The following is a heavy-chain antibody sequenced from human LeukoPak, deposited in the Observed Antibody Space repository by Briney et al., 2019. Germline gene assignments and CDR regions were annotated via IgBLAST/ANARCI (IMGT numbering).Heavy chain of an antibody. D-gene: IGHD2-8*01. V-gene: IGHV3-74*01. CDR2: IEGDGSI. Sequence: GGSLRLSCAASGFTFSSFWMHWVRQAPGKGLVWVARIEGDGSISYADSVKGRFTISRDNAKDTVYLQMNSLRAEDTAVYFCARTSFPYDFDYWGQGTLVTV. CDR3: ARTSFPYDFDY. J-gene: IGHJ4*02. CDR1: GFTFSSFW.